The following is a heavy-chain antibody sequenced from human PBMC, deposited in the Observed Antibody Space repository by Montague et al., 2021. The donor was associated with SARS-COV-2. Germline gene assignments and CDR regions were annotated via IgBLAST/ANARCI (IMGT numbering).Heavy chain of an antibody. Sequence: SETLSLTCTVSGGSICSSSYYWGWIRQPPGKGLEWIGSIYYSGSTYCNPSLKSRVTMSVDTSKNQFSLKLSSVTAADTAVYYCATHYVILTGYYIDAFDIWGQGTMVTVSS. J-gene: IGHJ3*02. CDR2: IYYSGST. CDR3: ATHYVILTGYYIDAFDI. CDR1: GGSICSSSYY. V-gene: IGHV4-39*01. D-gene: IGHD3-9*01.